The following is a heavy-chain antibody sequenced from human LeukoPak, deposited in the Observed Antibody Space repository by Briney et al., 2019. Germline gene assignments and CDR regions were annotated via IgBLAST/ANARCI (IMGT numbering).Heavy chain of an antibody. J-gene: IGHJ6*02. D-gene: IGHD4-17*01. V-gene: IGHV1-2*04. CDR3: ARELSGDLNHYYYYGMDV. CDR2: INPNSGGT. CDR1: GYTFTGYY. Sequence: ASVKVSCKASGYTFTGYYMHWVRQAPGQGLEWMGWINPNSGGTNYAQKFQGWVTMTRDTSISTAYMELSRLRSDDTAVYYCARELSGDLNHYYYYGMDVWGQGTTVTVSS.